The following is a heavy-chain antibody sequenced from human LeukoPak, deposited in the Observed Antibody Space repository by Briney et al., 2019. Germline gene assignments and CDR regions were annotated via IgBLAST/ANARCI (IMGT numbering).Heavy chain of an antibody. Sequence: GASLMISCKCSGYSFTSYWIGWGRQMPRKGLEGMGINYLDDSDTRYSPSLQGQVTISAGKSISPAYLQWGSLKAWDTAVYFCARRVGATAMSAFDIWGRGAMVAVSS. V-gene: IGHV5-51*01. J-gene: IGHJ3*02. D-gene: IGHD1-26*01. CDR1: GYSFTSYW. CDR2: NYLDDSDT. CDR3: ARRVGATAMSAFDI.